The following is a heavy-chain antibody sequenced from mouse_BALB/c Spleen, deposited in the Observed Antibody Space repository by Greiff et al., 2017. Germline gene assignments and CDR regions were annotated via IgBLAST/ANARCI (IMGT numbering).Heavy chain of an antibody. Sequence: DVMLVESGGGLVKPGGSLKLSCAASGFTFSSYAMSWVRQTPEKRLEWVASISSGGSTYYPDSVKGRFTISRDNARNILYLQMSSLRSEDTAMYYCARCDYDVAMDYWGQGTSVTVSS. CDR2: ISSGGST. V-gene: IGHV5-6-5*01. D-gene: IGHD2-4*01. CDR1: GFTFSSYA. J-gene: IGHJ4*01. CDR3: ARCDYDVAMDY.